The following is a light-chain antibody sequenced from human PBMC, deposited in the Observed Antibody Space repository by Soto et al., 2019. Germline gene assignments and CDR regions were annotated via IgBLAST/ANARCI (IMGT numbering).Light chain of an antibody. CDR2: EVT. V-gene: IGLV2-14*01. J-gene: IGLJ2*01. CDR3: SSYTTSSTWV. Sequence: QSVLTQPASVSGSPGQSITISCTGTTSDVGGLNYVSWYQHHPGNAPKLLIYEVTNRPSGVSDRFSGSKSDNTASLTISGLQAEDESDYYCSSYTTSSTWVFGGGTKVTVL. CDR1: TSDVGGLNY.